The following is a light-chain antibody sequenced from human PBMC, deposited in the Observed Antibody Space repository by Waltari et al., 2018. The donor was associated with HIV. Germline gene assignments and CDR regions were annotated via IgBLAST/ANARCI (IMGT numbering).Light chain of an antibody. CDR1: QSNSSW. CDR2: KAS. V-gene: IGKV1-5*03. Sequence: DIQMTQSPSTLSAPVGDRPTITCRASQSNSSWLAWYQQKSGKAPTLLIYKASSLESGVPSRFSGSGSGTEFTLTISSLQPDDFATYYCQQHNSYSWTFGQGTKVELK. J-gene: IGKJ1*01. CDR3: QQHNSYSWT.